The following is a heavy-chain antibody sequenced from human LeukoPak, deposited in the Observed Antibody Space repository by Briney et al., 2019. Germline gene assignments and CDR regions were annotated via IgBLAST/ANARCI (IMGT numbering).Heavy chain of an antibody. CDR1: GFTFSSYA. D-gene: IGHD2-2*01. CDR2: ISYDGSNK. Sequence: GSLRLSCAASGFTFSSYAMHWVRQAPGKGLEWVAVISYDGSNKYYADSVKGRFTISRDNSKNTLYLQMNSLRAEDTAVYYCAKRGLSSSTSARGFQHWGQGTLVTVSS. CDR3: AKRGLSSSTSARGFQH. V-gene: IGHV3-30-3*02. J-gene: IGHJ1*01.